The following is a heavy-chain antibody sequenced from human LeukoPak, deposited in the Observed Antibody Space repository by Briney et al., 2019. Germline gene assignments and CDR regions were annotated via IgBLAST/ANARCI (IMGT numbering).Heavy chain of an antibody. J-gene: IGHJ5*02. CDR1: GGSFSGYY. CDR2: INHSGST. V-gene: IGHV4-34*01. Sequence: SETLSFTCAVYGGSFSGYYWSWIRQPPGKGLEWIGEINHSGSTNYNPSLKSRVTISVDTSKNQFSLKLSSVTAADTAVYYCARGVFGRAARVARIDPWGQGTLVTVSS. CDR3: ARGVFGRAARVARIDP. D-gene: IGHD6-6*01.